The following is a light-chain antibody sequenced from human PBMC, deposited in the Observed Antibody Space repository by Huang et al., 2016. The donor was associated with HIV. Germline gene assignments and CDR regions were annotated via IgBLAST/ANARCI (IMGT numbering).Light chain of an antibody. J-gene: IGKJ4*01. CDR2: DAS. Sequence: AIQLTQSPSSLSASVGDRVTVTCRTSQGINSALAWYQQKPGKPPKLLISDASTLRGGVPSMFSGSGSGTNFTLTINNLQPEDFATYYCQQVNDYPPTFVGGTKVEIK. CDR1: QGINSA. V-gene: IGKV1D-13*01. CDR3: QQVNDYPPT.